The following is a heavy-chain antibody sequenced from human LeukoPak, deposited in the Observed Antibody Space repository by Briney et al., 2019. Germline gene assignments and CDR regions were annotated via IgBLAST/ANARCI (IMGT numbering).Heavy chain of an antibody. D-gene: IGHD2-2*02. CDR3: AMTYTLGYFDY. CDR2: ISAYNGNT. V-gene: IGHV1-18*01. Sequence: ASVKVSCKASGYTFTSYGISWVRQAPGQGLEWMGWISAYNGNTNYAQKLQGRVTMTTDTSTSTAYMELSRLRSDDTAVYYCAMTYTLGYFDYWGQGTLVTVSS. CDR1: GYTFTSYG. J-gene: IGHJ4*02.